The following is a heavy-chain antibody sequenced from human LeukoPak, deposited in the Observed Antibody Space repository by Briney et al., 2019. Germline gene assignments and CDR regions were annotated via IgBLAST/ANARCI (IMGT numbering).Heavy chain of an antibody. D-gene: IGHD4/OR15-4a*01. CDR3: AKYGAPGWSGYCDY. CDR2: TRGNAGST. Sequence: GGSLRLSCAASGFIFSNYAMTWVRQAPGKGLEWVSSTRGNAGSTYYIDSVKGRFTISRDNSKNTLFLQMNSLRAEDTGMYYCAKYGAPGWSGYCDYWGQGTLVTVSS. V-gene: IGHV3-23*01. J-gene: IGHJ4*02. CDR1: GFIFSNYA.